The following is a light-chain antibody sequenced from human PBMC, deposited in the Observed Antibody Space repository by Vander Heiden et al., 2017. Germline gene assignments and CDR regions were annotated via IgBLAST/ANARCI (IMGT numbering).Light chain of an antibody. J-gene: IGKJ1*01. V-gene: IGKV3-11*01. CDR1: QSVSSY. Sequence: ELVFTQSPATLSFSPGERATLPRRASQSVSSYLAWYQQKPGQAPRLLIYDASNRATGIPARFSGSGSGTDFTLTVSSLEPEDFGVYYCQQRSNWQWTFGQGTKVEIK. CDR3: QQRSNWQWT. CDR2: DAS.